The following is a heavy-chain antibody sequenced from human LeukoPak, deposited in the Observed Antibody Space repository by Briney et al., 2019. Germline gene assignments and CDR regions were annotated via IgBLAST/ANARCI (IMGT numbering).Heavy chain of an antibody. CDR2: ISGSGGNT. CDR1: GFTFSSYA. Sequence: GGSLRLSCAASGFTFSSYAMSWVRQSPGKGLEWLSGISGSGGNTYYADSVKGRFTISRDNSKNTLYLQMDRPRAEDTAVYYCARDRYYGTDFFGYWGQGSLVTVSS. J-gene: IGHJ4*02. V-gene: IGHV3-23*01. D-gene: IGHD3-10*01. CDR3: ARDRYYGTDFFGY.